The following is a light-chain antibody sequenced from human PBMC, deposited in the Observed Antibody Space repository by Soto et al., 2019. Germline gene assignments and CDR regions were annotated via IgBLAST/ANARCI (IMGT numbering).Light chain of an antibody. Sequence: QSALTQPASVSGSPGQSITLSCTGTSSDVGGYNYVSWYQQHPGKAPKLMIYEVSNRPSGVSNRFSGSKSDNTASLTISGLQAEDEADYYCSSYTSSSTLVVFGGGTKVTVL. CDR3: SSYTSSSTLVV. CDR1: SSDVGGYNY. J-gene: IGLJ2*01. CDR2: EVS. V-gene: IGLV2-14*01.